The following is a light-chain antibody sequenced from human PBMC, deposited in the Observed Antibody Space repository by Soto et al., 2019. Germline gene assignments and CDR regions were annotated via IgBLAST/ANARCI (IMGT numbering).Light chain of an antibody. CDR2: GAS. CDR1: QIINSGY. J-gene: IGKJ1*01. CDR3: QHYGSSPT. Sequence: EIVLTQSPGTLSLSPGERATLSCRASQIINSGYLAWYQQYPGQAPSLLIYGASTRAAAVPDRFRGSGSGTDFTLTINRLEPEDFAVYYCQHYGSSPTFGQGTKVEIK. V-gene: IGKV3-20*01.